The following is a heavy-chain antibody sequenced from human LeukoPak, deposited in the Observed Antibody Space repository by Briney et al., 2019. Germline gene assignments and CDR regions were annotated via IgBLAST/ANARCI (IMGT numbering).Heavy chain of an antibody. CDR3: ARGYCSSTSCYTPSWDYYYYMDV. J-gene: IGHJ6*03. Sequence: KPSETLSLTCAVYGGSFSGYYWSWIRQPPGKGLEWIGEINHSGSTNYNPSLKSRVTISVDTSKNQFSLKLSSVTAADTAVYYCARGYCSSTSCYTPSWDYYYYMDVWGKGTTVTVSS. CDR1: GGSFSGYY. V-gene: IGHV4-34*01. CDR2: INHSGST. D-gene: IGHD2-2*02.